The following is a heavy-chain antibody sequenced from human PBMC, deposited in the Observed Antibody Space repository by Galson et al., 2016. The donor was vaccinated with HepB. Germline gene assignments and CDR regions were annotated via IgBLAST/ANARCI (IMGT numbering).Heavy chain of an antibody. J-gene: IGHJ6*02. CDR3: AKGSGQRLSSWPNV. CDR1: GFTFSSYV. CDR2: ITGSGDST. V-gene: IGHV3-23*01. Sequence: SLRLSCAASGFTFSSYVMIWVRQAPGKGLEWVSRITGSGDSTSCAESVKGRFTIFRDNSKNTLYLQMNDLRVEDTAIYYCAKGSGQRLSSWPNVWGRGTSVIVSS. D-gene: IGHD6-13*01.